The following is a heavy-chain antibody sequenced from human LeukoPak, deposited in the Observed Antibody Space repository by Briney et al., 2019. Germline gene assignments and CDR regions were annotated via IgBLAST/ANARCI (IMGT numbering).Heavy chain of an antibody. CDR3: ARCSGIITGIDE. CDR2: IKDDGSHT. D-gene: IGHD6-25*01. J-gene: IGHJ4*02. CDR1: GFTFSSHW. Sequence: PGGSLRLSCAASGFTFSSHWMNWVRQAPGKGLVWVSRIKDDGSHTNYADSVKGRFTISRDNAKNTLSLQMNSLRAEDTAVYYCARCSGIITGIDEWGQGTLVTVSS. V-gene: IGHV3-74*01.